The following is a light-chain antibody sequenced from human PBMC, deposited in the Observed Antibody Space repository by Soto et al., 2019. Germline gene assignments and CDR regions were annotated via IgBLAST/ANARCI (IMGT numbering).Light chain of an antibody. CDR1: RSIIGDNY. V-gene: IGLV1-51*02. CDR3: GTWDSSLSADV. Sequence: QSVLTQPPSMSAAPGQKVTISCSGSRSIIGDNYVSWYQHLPGTAPKLLIYETNKRPSGIPDRFSGSKSGTSATLGITGLQTGDEADYYCGTWDSSLSADVFGTGTKLTVL. J-gene: IGLJ1*01. CDR2: ETN.